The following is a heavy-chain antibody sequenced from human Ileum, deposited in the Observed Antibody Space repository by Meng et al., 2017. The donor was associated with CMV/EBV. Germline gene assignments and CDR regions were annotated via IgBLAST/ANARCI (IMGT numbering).Heavy chain of an antibody. Sequence: GESLKISCAASGFTFSSYAMHWVRQAPGKGLEWVAVISYDGSNKYYADSVKGRFTISRDNSKNTLYLQMNSLRAEDTAVYYCAKGGEGGGNSFFDFWGQGNLVNGAS. V-gene: IGHV3-30*04. CDR1: GFTFSSYA. J-gene: IGHJ4*02. CDR2: ISYDGSNK. CDR3: AKGGEGGGNSFFDF. D-gene: IGHD4-23*01.